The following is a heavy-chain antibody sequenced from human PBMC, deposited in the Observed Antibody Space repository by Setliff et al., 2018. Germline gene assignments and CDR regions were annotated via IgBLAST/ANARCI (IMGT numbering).Heavy chain of an antibody. V-gene: IGHV4-34*01. CDR1: VDSFSDXX. CDR2: INHRGST. J-gene: IGHJ4*02. Sequence: PSETLSLTCAVYVDSFSDXXXGGLRQPPGKGLEWIEEINHRGSTNYSPSLRSRVTMSVDTSKRQFSLKLGSATAADTAVYYCARDMGQPYYFESWGLGTLVTVSS. D-gene: IGHD1-1*01. CDR3: ARDMGQPYYFES.